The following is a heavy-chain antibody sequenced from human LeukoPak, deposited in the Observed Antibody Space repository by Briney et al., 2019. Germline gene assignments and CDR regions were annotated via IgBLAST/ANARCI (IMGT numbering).Heavy chain of an antibody. D-gene: IGHD2-15*01. J-gene: IGHJ4*02. V-gene: IGHV3-23*01. CDR3: AKYCSGATCSGY. CDR1: GFTFSSYA. CDR2: ISGST. Sequence: GASLRLSCAASGFTFSSYAMSWVRQAPGKGLEWVSTISGSTYYADSVKGRFTISRDNSKNTLYLQMNSLRAEDTAKYYCAKYCSGATCSGYWGQGTLVTVSS.